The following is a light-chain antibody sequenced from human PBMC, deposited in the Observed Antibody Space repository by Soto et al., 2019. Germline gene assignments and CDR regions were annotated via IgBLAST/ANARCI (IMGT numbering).Light chain of an antibody. CDR1: QSLLHSNGYNY. CDR2: LGS. Sequence: IVMTQSPLSLPVTPGEPAYISCRSSQSLLHSNGYNYLDWYLQKPGQSPQLLIYLGSNRASGVPDRFSGSGSGTDFTLEISRVEAEDVGVYYCMQALQTPITFGQGTRLEIK. CDR3: MQALQTPIT. J-gene: IGKJ5*01. V-gene: IGKV2-28*01.